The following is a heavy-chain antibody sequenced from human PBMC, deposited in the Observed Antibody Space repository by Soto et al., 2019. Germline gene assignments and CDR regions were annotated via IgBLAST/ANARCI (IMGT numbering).Heavy chain of an antibody. V-gene: IGHV4-4*07. J-gene: IGHJ1*01. CDR2: IYTSGST. Sequence: PSETLSLTCTVSGGSISSYYWSWIRQPAGKGLEWIGRIYTSGSTNYNPSLKSRVTMSVDTSKNQFSLKLSSVTAADTAVYYCESSPIWFGEFQNWGQGTLVTVSS. CDR1: GGSISSYY. D-gene: IGHD3-10*01. CDR3: ESSPIWFGEFQN.